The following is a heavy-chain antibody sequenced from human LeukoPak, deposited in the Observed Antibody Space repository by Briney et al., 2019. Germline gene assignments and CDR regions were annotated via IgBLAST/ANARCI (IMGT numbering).Heavy chain of an antibody. CDR1: GGTFSSYA. J-gene: IGHJ4*02. CDR2: IIPIFGTA. D-gene: IGHD2-2*01. Sequence: SVKVSCKVSGGTFSSYAISWVRQAPGQGLEWMGGIIPIFGTANYAQKFQGRVTITADESTSTAYMELSSLRSEDTAVYYCARLYCSSTSCYRDDHQGLDYWGQGTLVTVSS. CDR3: ARLYCSSTSCYRDDHQGLDY. V-gene: IGHV1-69*13.